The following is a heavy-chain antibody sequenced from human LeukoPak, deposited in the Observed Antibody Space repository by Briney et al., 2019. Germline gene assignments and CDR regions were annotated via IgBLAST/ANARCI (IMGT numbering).Heavy chain of an antibody. CDR3: AKLYEGYYDSSGYPPNGAFDI. CDR2: ISYDGSNK. V-gene: IGHV3-30*18. Sequence: PGRSLRLSCAASGFTFSSYGMHWVRQAPGKGLEWVAVISYDGSNKYYADSVKGRFTISRDNSKNTLYLQMNSLRAEDTAVYYCAKLYEGYYDSSGYPPNGAFDIWGQGTMVTVYS. D-gene: IGHD3-22*01. CDR1: GFTFSSYG. J-gene: IGHJ3*02.